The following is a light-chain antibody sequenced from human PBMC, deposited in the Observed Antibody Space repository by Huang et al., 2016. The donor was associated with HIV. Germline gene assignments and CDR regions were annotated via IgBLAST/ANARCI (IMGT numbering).Light chain of an antibody. Sequence: ERVMTQSPATLSVAPGERVTLSCRASHSVSSNLAWYPQKPGQAPRLLIHGASTRATGIPARFSGSGSGTEFTLAISSRQSEDSGVYFCQQYDNWPLTFGQGTRLEIK. V-gene: IGKV3-15*01. CDR1: HSVSSN. J-gene: IGKJ5*01. CDR3: QQYDNWPLT. CDR2: GAS.